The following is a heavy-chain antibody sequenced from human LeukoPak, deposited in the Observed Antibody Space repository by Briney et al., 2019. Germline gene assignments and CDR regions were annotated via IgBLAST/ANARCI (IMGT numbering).Heavy chain of an antibody. Sequence: ASVKVSCKAPGYTFTGYYMHWVRQAPGQGLEWMGWINPNSGGTNYAQKFQGRVTMTRDTSISTAYMELSRLRSDDTAVYYCARGGYSYGPRGDYFDYWGQGTLVTVSS. CDR3: ARGGYSYGPRGDYFDY. V-gene: IGHV1-2*02. J-gene: IGHJ4*02. CDR2: INPNSGGT. D-gene: IGHD5-18*01. CDR1: GYTFTGYY.